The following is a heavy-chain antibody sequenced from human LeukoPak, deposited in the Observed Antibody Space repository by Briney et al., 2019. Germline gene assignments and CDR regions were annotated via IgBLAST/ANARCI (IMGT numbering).Heavy chain of an antibody. J-gene: IGHJ4*02. Sequence: ASVKVSCKVSGYTLTELSIHWVRQAPGTGLEWLGGFDAEDGETIYAHKFQGRVIMTEDTSTDTAYMELGSLRSEDTAVYYCATDLGTTSAYCNWGQGTLVTVSS. CDR2: FDAEDGET. V-gene: IGHV1-24*01. D-gene: IGHD3-22*01. CDR3: ATDLGTTSAYCN. CDR1: GYTLTELS.